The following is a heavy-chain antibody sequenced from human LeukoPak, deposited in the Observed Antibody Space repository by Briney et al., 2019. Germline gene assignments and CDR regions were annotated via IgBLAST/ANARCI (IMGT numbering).Heavy chain of an antibody. Sequence: PSGTLSLTCAVSGGSISSSNWWSWVRQPPGKGLEWIGSIYYSGSTYYNPSLKSRVTISLDTSKNQFSLKMSSVTAADTAVYYCARGASNSYYFGVGNWFDPWGQGTLVTVSS. D-gene: IGHD3-22*01. CDR2: IYYSGST. V-gene: IGHV4-4*02. CDR1: GGSISSSNW. J-gene: IGHJ5*02. CDR3: ARGASNSYYFGVGNWFDP.